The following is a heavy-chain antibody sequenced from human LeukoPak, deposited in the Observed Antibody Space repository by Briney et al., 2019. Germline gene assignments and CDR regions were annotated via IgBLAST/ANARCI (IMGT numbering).Heavy chain of an antibody. D-gene: IGHD3-22*01. CDR2: ISSSSSYT. V-gene: IGHV3-11*05. J-gene: IGHJ2*01. CDR1: GFTFSDYY. Sequence: GGSLRLSCAASGFTFSDYYMSWIRQAPGKGLEWVSYISSSSSYTNYADSVKGRFTISRDNAKNSLYLQMNSLRADDTAVYYCARDRSGYFDSSGYYVGYFDLWGRGTLVTVSS. CDR3: ARDRSGYFDSSGYYVGYFDL.